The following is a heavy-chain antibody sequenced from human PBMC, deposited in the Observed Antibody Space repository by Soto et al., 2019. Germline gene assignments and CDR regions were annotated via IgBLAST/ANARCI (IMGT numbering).Heavy chain of an antibody. CDR1: GFSLSTSGVG. Sequence: SGPTLVNPTQTLTLTCSFSGFSLSTSGVGVGWIRQPPGKALECLALIYWDDDKRYSPSVKSRLTPTKHTSKNQVVLTMTNMDPVDTATYYCAHLTAMANFAYWRKGTLVTV. V-gene: IGHV2-5*02. J-gene: IGHJ4*02. CDR3: AHLTAMANFAY. CDR2: IYWDDDK. D-gene: IGHD5-18*01.